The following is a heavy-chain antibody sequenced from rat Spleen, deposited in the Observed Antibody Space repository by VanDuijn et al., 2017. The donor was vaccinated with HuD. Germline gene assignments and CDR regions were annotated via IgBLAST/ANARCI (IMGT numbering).Heavy chain of an antibody. CDR2: IWGNGNT. CDR1: GFSLSNYG. V-gene: IGHV2-13*01. Sequence: QVQLKESGPGLVQPSQTLSLPCTVSGFSLSNYGLIWVRQPPGKGLEWMGVIWGNGNTNYNSPLKSRLSISRDTSKSQIYLKMNSLQIEDTATYFCARPEPGIPVAYWGQGTLVTVSS. J-gene: IGHJ3*01. CDR3: ARPEPGIPVAY. D-gene: IGHD1-4*01.